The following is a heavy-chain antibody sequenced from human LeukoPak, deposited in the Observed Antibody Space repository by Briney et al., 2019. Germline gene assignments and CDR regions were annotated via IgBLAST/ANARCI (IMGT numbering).Heavy chain of an antibody. D-gene: IGHD2-2*01. CDR1: GYTFTSYY. J-gene: IGHJ6*03. V-gene: IGHV1-46*01. CDR2: INPSGGST. CDR3: ARDSATVVVPAATYYYYYMDV. Sequence: ASVKVSCKASGYTFTSYYMHWVRQAHGQGLEWMEIINPSGGSTSYAQKFQGRVTMTRDMSTSTVYMELSSLRSEDTAVYYCARDSATVVVPAATYYYYYMDVWGKGTTVTVSS.